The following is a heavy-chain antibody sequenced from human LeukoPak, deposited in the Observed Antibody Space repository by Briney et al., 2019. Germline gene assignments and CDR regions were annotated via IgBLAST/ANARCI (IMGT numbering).Heavy chain of an antibody. V-gene: IGHV3-48*01. CDR1: GFTFSSYS. CDR2: ISSSSSTI. J-gene: IGHJ4*02. CDR3: ARVRSPRYFDY. Sequence: SGGSLRLSCAASGFTFSSYSMNWVRQAPGKGLEWVSYISSSSSTIYYADSVKGRFTISRDNAKNSLYLQMNSLRAEDTAVYYCARVRSPRYFDYWGQGTLVTVSS.